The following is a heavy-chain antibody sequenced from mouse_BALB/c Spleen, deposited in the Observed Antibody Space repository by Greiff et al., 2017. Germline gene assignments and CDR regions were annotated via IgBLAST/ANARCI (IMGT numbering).Heavy chain of an antibody. V-gene: IGHV3-6*02. Sequence: EVQLQESGPGLVKPSQSLSLTCSVTGYSITSGYYWNWIRQFPGNKLEWMGYISYDGSNNYNPSLKNRISITRDTSKNQFFLKLNSVTTEDTATYDCARDGATPYAMDYWGQGTSVTVSA. CDR2: ISYDGSN. D-gene: IGHD3-1*01. J-gene: IGHJ4*01. CDR1: GYSITSGYY. CDR3: ARDGATPYAMDY.